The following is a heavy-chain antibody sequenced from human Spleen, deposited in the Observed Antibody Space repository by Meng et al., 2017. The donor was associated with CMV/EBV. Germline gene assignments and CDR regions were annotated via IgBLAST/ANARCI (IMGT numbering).Heavy chain of an antibody. V-gene: IGHV3-33*06. J-gene: IGHJ4*02. CDR2: IWYDGSNK. D-gene: IGHD3-3*01. CDR3: AKDLSVLRFLEWLPDY. Sequence: GGSLRLSCAVSGFTLNNYGMHWVRQAPGKGLEWVAVIWYDGSNKYYADSVKGRFTISRDNSKNTLYLQMNSLRAEDTAVYYCAKDLSVLRFLEWLPDYWGQGTLVTVSS. CDR1: GFTLNNYG.